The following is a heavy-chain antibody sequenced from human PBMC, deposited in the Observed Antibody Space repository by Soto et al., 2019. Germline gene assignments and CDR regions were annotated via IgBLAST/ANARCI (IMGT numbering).Heavy chain of an antibody. CDR3: ARTMVRGVIGDY. Sequence: VEATSKESGYRLTSYSMCWLRQDPGQRLEWMGWINAGNGNTKYSQKFQGRVTITRDTSASTAYMELSSLRSEDTAVSYCARTMVRGVIGDYWGQGTLVTVSS. V-gene: IGHV1-3*01. CDR2: INAGNGNT. D-gene: IGHD3-10*01. CDR1: GYRLTSYS. J-gene: IGHJ4*02.